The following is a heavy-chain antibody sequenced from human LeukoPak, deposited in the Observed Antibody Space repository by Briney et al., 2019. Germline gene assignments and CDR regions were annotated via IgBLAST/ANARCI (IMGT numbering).Heavy chain of an antibody. V-gene: IGHV3-30*18. J-gene: IGHJ6*02. CDR2: ISYDGSNK. CDR3: AKSPLNYDFWSGAGGMDV. CDR1: GFIFSGYG. D-gene: IGHD3-3*01. Sequence: RSGGSLRLSCAASGFIFSGYGMHWVRQAPGKGLEWVTIISYDGSNKYYADSVKGRFTISRDDSKNTLYLQMNSLRAEDTAVYYCAKSPLNYDFWSGAGGMDVWGQGTTVTVSS.